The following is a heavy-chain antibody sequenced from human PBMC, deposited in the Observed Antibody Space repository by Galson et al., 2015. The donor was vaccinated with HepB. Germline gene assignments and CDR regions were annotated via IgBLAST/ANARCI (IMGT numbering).Heavy chain of an antibody. CDR1: GFTFSWYW. V-gene: IGHV3-74*01. CDR3: ARDLDYDSSGYSLIKDAFDM. J-gene: IGHJ3*02. Sequence: SLRLSCATSGFTFSWYWMHWVRQTPGKGLVWVSRIKSDGSNRSYADSVKGRFTISRDNAKNTLYLHMNSLRAEDTAVYYCARDLDYDSSGYSLIKDAFDMWGQGTMVTVSS. CDR2: IKSDGSNR. D-gene: IGHD3-22*01.